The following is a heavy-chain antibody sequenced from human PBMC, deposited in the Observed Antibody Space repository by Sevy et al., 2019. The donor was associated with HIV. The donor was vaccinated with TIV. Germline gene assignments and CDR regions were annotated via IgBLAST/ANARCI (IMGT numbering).Heavy chain of an antibody. CDR2: ISWNSYRI. D-gene: IGHD2-21*01. Sequence: GGSLRLSCAASGFRFDDYAMHWVRQVPGKSPEWVSGISWNSYRIDYADSVRGRFTISRDNAKNSLSLQMNSLRVEDTALYYCAKDMGGIETLDYYPYYGMDVWGQGTTVTVSS. CDR3: AKDMGGIETLDYYPYYGMDV. J-gene: IGHJ6*02. V-gene: IGHV3-9*01. CDR1: GFRFDDYA.